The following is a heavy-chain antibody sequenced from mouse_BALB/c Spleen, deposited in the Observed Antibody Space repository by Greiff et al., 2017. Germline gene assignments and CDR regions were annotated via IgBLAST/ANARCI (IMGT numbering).Heavy chain of an antibody. J-gene: IGHJ4*01. Sequence: EVQLQQSGAKLVKPGASVKLSCTASGFNIKDTYMHWVKQRPEQGLEWIGRIDPANGNTKYDPKFQGKATITADTSSNTAYLQLSSLTSEDTAVYYCAREPTATLYYYAMDYWGQGTSVTVSS. V-gene: IGHV14-3*02. CDR1: GFNIKDTY. D-gene: IGHD1-2*01. CDR3: AREPTATLYYYAMDY. CDR2: IDPANGNT.